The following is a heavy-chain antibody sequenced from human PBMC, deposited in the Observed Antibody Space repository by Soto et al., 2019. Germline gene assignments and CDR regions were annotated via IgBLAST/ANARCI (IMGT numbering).Heavy chain of an antibody. CDR1: GYTLTSYG. CDR2: ISPYNGNT. CDR3: ARADFDFWSGYSPFDY. D-gene: IGHD3-3*01. V-gene: IGHV1-18*01. J-gene: IGHJ4*02. Sequence: QVQLVQSRAEVKKPGASVKVSCKASGYTLTSYGISWVRQAPGQGLEWVGWISPYNGNTNYAQKLQDRVTLTTDTSTSTAYMELRSLRPYDTAVYYFARADFDFWSGYSPFDYWGQGTLVTVSS.